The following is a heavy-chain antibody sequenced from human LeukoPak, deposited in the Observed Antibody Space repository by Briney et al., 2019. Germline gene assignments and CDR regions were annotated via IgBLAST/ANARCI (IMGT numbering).Heavy chain of an antibody. CDR3: ARDEGTPGYYYYYYMVV. CDR2: IKQNGSEK. CDR1: GFTFSSYW. J-gene: IGHJ6*03. D-gene: IGHD1-1*01. V-gene: IGHV3-7*01. Sequence: GGSLRLSCAASGFTFSSYWMSWVRQAPGKGLEWVANIKQNGSEKYYVDSVKGRFTISRDNAKNSLYLQMNSLRAEDTAVDYCARDEGTPGYYYYYYMVVWGEGTRV.